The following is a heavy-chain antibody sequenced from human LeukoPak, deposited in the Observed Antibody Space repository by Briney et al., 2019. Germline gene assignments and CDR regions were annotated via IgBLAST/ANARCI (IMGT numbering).Heavy chain of an antibody. CDR2: ISPYNGNT. CDR1: GYTFTSYG. V-gene: IGHV1-18*01. D-gene: IGHD3-9*01. Sequence: ASVKVSCKASGYTFTSYGISWMRQAPGQGLEWIGWISPYNGNTNYAQKLQGRVTMTTVTSTSTAYKELRSLRSDDTAVYYCARDDALTGGNWFDPWGQGTLVTVSS. CDR3: ARDDALTGGNWFDP. J-gene: IGHJ5*02.